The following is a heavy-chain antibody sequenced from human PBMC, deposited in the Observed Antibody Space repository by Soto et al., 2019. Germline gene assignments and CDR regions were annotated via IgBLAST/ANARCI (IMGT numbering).Heavy chain of an antibody. D-gene: IGHD3-9*01. CDR1: GFSLSNARMG. J-gene: IGHJ4*02. CDR2: IFSNDEK. Sequence: QGTLKESGPVLVKPTETLTLTCTVSGFSLSNARMGVSWIRQAPGKALEWLAHIFSNDEKSYSTSLKSRFTISKDTSKSQVVLTMTNLDPVDTATYYCARINDILTGFDYWGQGTLVTVSS. V-gene: IGHV2-26*01. CDR3: ARINDILTGFDY.